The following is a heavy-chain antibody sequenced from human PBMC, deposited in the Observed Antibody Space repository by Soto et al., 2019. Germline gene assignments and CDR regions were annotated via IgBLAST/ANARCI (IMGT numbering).Heavy chain of an antibody. D-gene: IGHD2-21*02. Sequence: LSLTCAVSGYSISSGYYWGWIRQPPGKGLEWIGSIYHSGSIYYNPSLKSRVSISVDTSKNHFSLKLSSVTAADTAVYYCARGKGHTGLNCFDPWGQGTLVTVSS. CDR2: IYHSGSI. J-gene: IGHJ5*02. CDR3: ARGKGHTGLNCFDP. V-gene: IGHV4-38-2*01. CDR1: GYSISSGYY.